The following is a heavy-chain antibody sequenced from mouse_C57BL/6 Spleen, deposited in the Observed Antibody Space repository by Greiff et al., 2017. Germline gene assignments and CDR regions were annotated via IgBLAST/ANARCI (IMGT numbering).Heavy chain of an antibody. Sequence: EVKLVESGGDLVKPGGSLKLSCAASGFTFSSYGMSWVRQTPDKRLEWVATISSGGSYTYYPDSVKGRFTISRDNAKNTLYLQMSRLKSEDTAMYYCARPLHYGSSLYYAMDYWGQGTSVTVSS. CDR3: ARPLHYGSSLYYAMDY. CDR1: GFTFSSYG. J-gene: IGHJ4*01. D-gene: IGHD1-1*01. V-gene: IGHV5-6*01. CDR2: ISSGGSYT.